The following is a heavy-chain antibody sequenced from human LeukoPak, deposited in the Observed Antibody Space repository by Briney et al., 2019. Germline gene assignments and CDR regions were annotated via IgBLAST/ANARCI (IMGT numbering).Heavy chain of an antibody. CDR3: TPGYSYGSYFDY. CDR2: IKGKVDGGTT. V-gene: IGHV3-15*01. CDR1: GFTFTNAW. Sequence: GGSLRLSCEVSGFTFTNAWMSWVRQAPGKGVEWFGRIKGKVDGGTTDYAAPVKGRFTISRDNSKSMLYLQMGSLKSEDTAVYYCTPGYSYGSYFDYWGQGTLVTVSS. J-gene: IGHJ4*02. D-gene: IGHD5-18*01.